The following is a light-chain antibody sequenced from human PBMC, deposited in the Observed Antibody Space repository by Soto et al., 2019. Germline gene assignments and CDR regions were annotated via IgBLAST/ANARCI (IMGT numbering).Light chain of an antibody. CDR2: AAS. V-gene: IGKV1-39*01. Sequence: DIQMTQSPSSLSASVGDRVTITCRASQSIRSYLNWYQQKRGKAPKLLIYAASSLQSGVPSRFSCSGSVTDFTLTISSLQPEDIATYFCQQSYSTPPGDLNTFGQGTKVEIK. CDR3: QQSYSTPPGDLNT. J-gene: IGKJ2*01. CDR1: QSIRSY.